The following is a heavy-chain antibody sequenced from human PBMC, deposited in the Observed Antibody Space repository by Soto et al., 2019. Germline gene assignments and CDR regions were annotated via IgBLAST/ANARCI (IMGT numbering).Heavy chain of an antibody. CDR3: ATSTVSYVDIVSSTTRGYFDH. CDR2: IYPGDSDT. CDR1: GYNFNTYW. D-gene: IGHD5-12*01. J-gene: IGHJ4*02. Sequence: GESLKISCEGSGYNFNTYWIGWVRQMPGKGLEWMALIYPGDSDTRYSPSFEGQVTLSVDRSISTAYLQWSSLKASDTAIYYCATSTVSYVDIVSSTTRGYFDHWGQGALVTVSS. V-gene: IGHV5-51*01.